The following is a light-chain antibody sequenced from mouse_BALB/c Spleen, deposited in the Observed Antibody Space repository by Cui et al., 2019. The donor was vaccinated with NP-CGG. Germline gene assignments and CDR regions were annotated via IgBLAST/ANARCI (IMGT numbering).Light chain of an antibody. J-gene: IGLJ1*01. CDR2: GTN. V-gene: IGLV1*01. Sequence: QAVVTQESALTTSPGETVTLTCRSSTGAVTTSNYANWVQDKPDHLFTGLIGGTNNRAPGVPARFSGSLIGDKAALTITGAQTEDEGIYFCALWYSNHWVFGGGTKLTVL. CDR3: ALWYSNHWV. CDR1: TGAVTTSNY.